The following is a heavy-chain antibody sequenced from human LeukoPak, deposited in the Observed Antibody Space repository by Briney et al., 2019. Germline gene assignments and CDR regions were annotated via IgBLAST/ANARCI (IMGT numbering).Heavy chain of an antibody. J-gene: IGHJ4*02. CDR3: ARHGDSSSEIDY. D-gene: IGHD6-6*01. CDR2: IYYSGST. V-gene: IGHV4-59*08. Sequence: GSLRLSCAASGFTFSTYVMSWVRQAPGKGLEWIGYIYYSGSTNYNPSLKSRVTISVDTSKNQFSLKLSSVTAADTAVYYCARHGDSSSEIDYWGQGTLVTVSS. CDR1: GFTFSTYV.